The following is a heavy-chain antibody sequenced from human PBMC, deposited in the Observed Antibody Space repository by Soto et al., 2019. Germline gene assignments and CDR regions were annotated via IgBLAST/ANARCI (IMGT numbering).Heavy chain of an antibody. J-gene: IGHJ4*02. CDR2: IFYSGST. CDR3: ARALRQDEDIVFVPATIIDY. CDR1: GGSISSDNYY. Sequence: QVQLQESGPGLVKPSQTLSLTCTVSGGSISSDNYYWSWIRQPPGKGLEWIGYIFYSGSTYNNPSLDSRVTISVDTSKNQFSLKLSSVTAADTAVYYSARALRQDEDIVFVPATIIDYWGQGTLVTVSS. V-gene: IGHV4-30-4*01. D-gene: IGHD2-2*01.